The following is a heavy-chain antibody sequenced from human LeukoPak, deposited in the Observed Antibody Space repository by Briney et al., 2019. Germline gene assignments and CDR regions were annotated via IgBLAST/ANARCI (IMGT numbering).Heavy chain of an antibody. Sequence: GGSLRLSCAASGFIFSGSALHWVRQASGKGLEWVGRIRSTANGYATAYAASVKGRFTISRDDSKNTAYLQMDSLKTEDTAVYYCTGNYYGSGSYADFDYWGQGTLVTVSS. V-gene: IGHV3-73*01. CDR3: TGNYYGSGSYADFDY. CDR2: IRSTANGYAT. D-gene: IGHD3-10*01. CDR1: GFIFSGSA. J-gene: IGHJ4*02.